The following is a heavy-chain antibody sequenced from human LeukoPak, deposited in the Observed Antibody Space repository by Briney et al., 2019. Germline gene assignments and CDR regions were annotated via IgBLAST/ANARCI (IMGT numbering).Heavy chain of an antibody. CDR3: AKDQIGWAPGYSSCPLDY. J-gene: IGHJ4*02. V-gene: IGHV3-66*01. D-gene: IGHD6-19*01. Sequence: GGSLRLSCAASGLTLSIKYMSWVRQAPGEGLECVPVIYRGGGKYYADPVKGRFTISSDNSKTTVYLQMNSLRAEDTAMYYCAKDQIGWAPGYSSCPLDYWGQGTLVTVSS. CDR2: IYRGGGK. CDR1: GLTLSIKY.